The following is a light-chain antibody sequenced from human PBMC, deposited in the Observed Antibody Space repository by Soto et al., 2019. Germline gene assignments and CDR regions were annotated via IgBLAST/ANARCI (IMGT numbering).Light chain of an antibody. J-gene: IGLJ1*01. CDR3: QVWDRVSESYV. Sequence: SYDLTQPPSVSVAPGQTARITCGGFNIGNKSVHWYQQKPGQAPVLVVYDDSDRPSGIPERFSGSNSGNTATLTIRRAEAGDEADYYCQVWDRVSESYVFGTGTKVTVL. CDR2: DDS. CDR1: NIGNKS. V-gene: IGLV3-21*02.